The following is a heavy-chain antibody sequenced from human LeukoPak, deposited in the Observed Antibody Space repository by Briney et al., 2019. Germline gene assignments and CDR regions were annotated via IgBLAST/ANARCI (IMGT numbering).Heavy chain of an antibody. CDR2: ISGSGGNT. V-gene: IGHV3-23*01. Sequence: GGSLRLSCAASGFTFSSYAMSWVRQAPGKGLEWVSAISGSGGNTYYADSVKGRFTISRDNSKNTLYLQMNSLRAEDTAVYYCASRTDYYDSSGSDYWGQGTLVTVSS. J-gene: IGHJ4*02. D-gene: IGHD3-22*01. CDR1: GFTFSSYA. CDR3: ASRTDYYDSSGSDY.